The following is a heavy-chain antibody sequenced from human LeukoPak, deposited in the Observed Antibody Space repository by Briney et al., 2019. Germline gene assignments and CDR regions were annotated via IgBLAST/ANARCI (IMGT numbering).Heavy chain of an antibody. CDR3: ARGPRGLGY. CDR1: GGSISSYY. CDR2: IYYSGSA. D-gene: IGHD6-19*01. Sequence: SETLSLTCTVSGGSISSYYWSWIRQPPGKGLEWIGYIYYSGSANYNPSLKSRVTISVDTSKNQFSLKLSSVTAADTAVYYCARGPRGLGYWGQGTLVTVSS. V-gene: IGHV4-59*01. J-gene: IGHJ4*02.